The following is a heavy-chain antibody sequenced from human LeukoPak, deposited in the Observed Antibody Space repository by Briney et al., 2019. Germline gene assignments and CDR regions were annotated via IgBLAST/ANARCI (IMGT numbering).Heavy chain of an antibody. D-gene: IGHD3-16*01. CDR3: ARDGYYDYVWGMQRHHYFDY. V-gene: IGHV1-46*01. J-gene: IGHJ4*02. Sequence: PKASVKVSCKASGYTFTSYYMHWVRQAPGQGLEWMGIINPSGGSTSYAQKFQGRVTMTRDTSTSTVYMELSSLRSEDTAVYYCARDGYYDYVWGMQRHHYFDYWGQGTLVTVSS. CDR1: GYTFTSYY. CDR2: INPSGGST.